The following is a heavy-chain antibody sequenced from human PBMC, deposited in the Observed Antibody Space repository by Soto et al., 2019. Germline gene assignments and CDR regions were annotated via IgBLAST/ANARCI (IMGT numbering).Heavy chain of an antibody. D-gene: IGHD3-22*01. CDR1: GYSFAGYW. V-gene: IGHV5-10-1*01. J-gene: IGHJ4*02. CDR3: ARQIYDSDTGPNFQYYFDS. Sequence: GESLKISCKGSGYSFAGYWITWVRQKPGKGLEWMGRIDPSDSQTYYSPSFRGHVTISVTKSITTVFLQWSSLRASDIAMYYCARQIYDSDTGPNFQYYFDSWGQGTPVTVSS. CDR2: IDPSDSQT.